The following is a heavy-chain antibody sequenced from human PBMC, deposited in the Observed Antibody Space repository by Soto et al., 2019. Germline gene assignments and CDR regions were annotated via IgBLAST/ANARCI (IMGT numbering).Heavy chain of an antibody. CDR1: GFTFSNYA. CDR2: LSGSGGST. V-gene: IGHV3-23*01. J-gene: IGHJ4*02. D-gene: IGHD4-17*01. CDR3: AKADYGDYGFDY. Sequence: PAGSLRLSCAASGFTFSNYAMSWARQAPGKGLEWVSTLSGSGGSTYYADSAKGRFTISRDNSKNTLYLQMNSLRAEDTAVYYCAKADYGDYGFDYWGQGTLVTVPS.